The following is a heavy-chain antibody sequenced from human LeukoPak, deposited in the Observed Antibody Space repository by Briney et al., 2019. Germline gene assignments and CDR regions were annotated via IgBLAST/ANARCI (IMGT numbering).Heavy chain of an antibody. J-gene: IGHJ4*02. CDR2: IYYSGST. V-gene: IGHV4-59*12. D-gene: IGHD4-23*01. Sequence: SETLSLTCTVSGGSISSYYWSWIRQSPGKGLEWIGYIYYSGSTTYNPSLKSRVTMSVDTSKNQFSLNLNSVTAADTAVYYCARGDNSIASFDYWGQGTLVTVSS. CDR3: ARGDNSIASFDY. CDR1: GGSISSYY.